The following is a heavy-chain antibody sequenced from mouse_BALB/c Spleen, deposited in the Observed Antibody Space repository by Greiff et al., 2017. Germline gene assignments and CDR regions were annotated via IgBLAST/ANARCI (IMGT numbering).Heavy chain of an antibody. Sequence: EVKLMESGPGLVKPSQSLSLTCTVTGYSITSDYAWNWIRQFPGNKLEWMGYISYSGSTSYNPSLKSRISITRDTSKNQFFLQLNSVTTEDTATYYCARGLPAWFAYWGQGTLVTVSA. CDR3: ARGLPAWFAY. J-gene: IGHJ3*01. V-gene: IGHV3-2*02. CDR2: ISYSGST. CDR1: GYSITSDYA.